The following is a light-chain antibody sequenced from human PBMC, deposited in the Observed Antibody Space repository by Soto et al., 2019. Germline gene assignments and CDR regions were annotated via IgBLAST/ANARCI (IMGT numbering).Light chain of an antibody. J-gene: IGLJ2*01. CDR2: EVS. V-gene: IGLV2-14*01. Sequence: QSALTQPASVSGSPGQSITISCTGTSNDIGGYNYVSWYQQHPDKAPKLMIFEVSNRPSGVSDRFSGSKSGNTASLTISGLQAEDEADYYCSAYTGSSTLSFGGGTKLTVL. CDR3: SAYTGSSTLS. CDR1: SNDIGGYNY.